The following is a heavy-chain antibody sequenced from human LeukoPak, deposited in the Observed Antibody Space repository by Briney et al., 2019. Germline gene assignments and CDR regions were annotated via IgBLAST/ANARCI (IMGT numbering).Heavy chain of an antibody. CDR1: GFTFSNAW. Sequence: GGSLRLSCAASGFTFSNAWMSWVRQAPGKGLEWVGRIKSKTDGGTTDYAAPVKGRLTISREDSKNTLYLQMNSLKTEATAVYYCTTGGYGSGSYQLDYWGQGTLVTVSS. CDR2: IKSKTDGGTT. V-gene: IGHV3-15*01. CDR3: TTGGYGSGSYQLDY. D-gene: IGHD3-10*01. J-gene: IGHJ4*02.